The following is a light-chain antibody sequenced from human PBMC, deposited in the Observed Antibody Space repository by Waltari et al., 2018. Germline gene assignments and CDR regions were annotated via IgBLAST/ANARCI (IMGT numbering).Light chain of an antibody. CDR2: DVS. CDR3: SSYTSINTLV. V-gene: IGLV2-14*03. J-gene: IGLJ3*02. Sequence: QSALTQPASVSGSPGQSITISCTGTSSDVGGYKYVSWYQQHPGKAPKLILYDVSIRPSGVSNRFSGSKSGNTASLTISGLQAEDEADYYCSSYTSINTLVFGGGTKLTVL. CDR1: SSDVGGYKY.